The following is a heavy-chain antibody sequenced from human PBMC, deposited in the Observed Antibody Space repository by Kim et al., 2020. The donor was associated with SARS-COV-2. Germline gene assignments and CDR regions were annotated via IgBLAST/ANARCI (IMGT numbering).Heavy chain of an antibody. V-gene: IGHV3-11*06. CDR3: ARSGTYYDILTGPRPYYFDY. Sequence: GRFTITRDNTKTSLYLQMNSLRAEDTAVYYCARSGTYYDILTGPRPYYFDYWGQGTLVTVSS. J-gene: IGHJ4*02. D-gene: IGHD3-9*01.